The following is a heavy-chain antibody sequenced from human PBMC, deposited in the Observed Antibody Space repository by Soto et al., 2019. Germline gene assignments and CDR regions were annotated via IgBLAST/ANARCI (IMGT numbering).Heavy chain of an antibody. D-gene: IGHD1-26*01. CDR2: VNWNGGST. Sequence: TGGSLRLSCAASGFTFDDYGMSWARQAPGKGLEWVSGVNWNGGSTGYADSVKGRFTISRDNAKNSLYLQMNSLRAEDTAFYYCGRGERLNFDYWARGPLDTVSA. V-gene: IGHV3-20*04. J-gene: IGHJ4*02. CDR3: GRGERLNFDY. CDR1: GFTFDDYG.